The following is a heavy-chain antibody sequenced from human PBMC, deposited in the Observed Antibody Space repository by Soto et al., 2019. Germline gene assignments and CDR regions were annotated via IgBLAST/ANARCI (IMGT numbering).Heavy chain of an antibody. CDR2: INQYGSEK. CDR1: GSTISSNC. Sequence: GGSPRLTCADSGSTISSNCRSCFRQDPVQRPEWGAIINQYGSEKYYVDSVKGLVTISRDNAKNSLYLQMNSLSAEDTAVYYCARDRGKANWGQGTLVTVSS. D-gene: IGHD5-12*01. J-gene: IGHJ4*02. V-gene: IGHV3-7*03. CDR3: ARDRGKAN.